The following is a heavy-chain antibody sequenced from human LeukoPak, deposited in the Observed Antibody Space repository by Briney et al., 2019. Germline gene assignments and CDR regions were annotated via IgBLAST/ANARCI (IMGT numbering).Heavy chain of an antibody. CDR1: GGSISSYY. CDR3: ARDADYDTLTGYSGFDY. V-gene: IGHV4-4*07. J-gene: IGHJ4*02. Sequence: SETLSLTCTDSGGSISSYYWSWIRQPPGKGLEWIGRIYTSGSTNYNPSLKSRVTISVDTSKNQFSLKLSSVTAADTAVYYCARDADYDTLTGYSGFDYWGQGTLVPVSS. CDR2: IYTSGST. D-gene: IGHD3-9*01.